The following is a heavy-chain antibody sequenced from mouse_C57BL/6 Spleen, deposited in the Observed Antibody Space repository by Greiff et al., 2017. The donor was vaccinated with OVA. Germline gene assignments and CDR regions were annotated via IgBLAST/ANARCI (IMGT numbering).Heavy chain of an antibody. CDR3: ASRNYYGSSPAWLAY. CDR2: ISSGSSTI. Sequence: EVQVVESGGGLVKPGGSLKLSCAASGFTFSDYGMHWVRQAPEKGLEWVAYISSGSSTIYYADTVKGRFTISRDNAKNTLFLQMTSLWSEDTAMYYCASRNYYGSSPAWLAYWGQGTLVTVSA. J-gene: IGHJ3*01. CDR1: GFTFSDYG. D-gene: IGHD1-1*01. V-gene: IGHV5-17*01.